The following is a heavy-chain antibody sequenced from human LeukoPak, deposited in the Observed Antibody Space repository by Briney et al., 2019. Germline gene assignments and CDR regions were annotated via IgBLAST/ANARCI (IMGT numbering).Heavy chain of an antibody. Sequence: GGSLRLSCAASGFTFSSYAMHWVRQALGKGLEWVAVISYDGSNKYYADSVRGRFTISTDNSKNTLYLQMTSLRAEDPAVYYCARASSSWFDAFDTWGQGTMVTVSS. CDR3: ARASSSWFDAFDT. CDR1: GFTFSSYA. J-gene: IGHJ3*02. D-gene: IGHD6-13*01. CDR2: ISYDGSNK. V-gene: IGHV3-30*04.